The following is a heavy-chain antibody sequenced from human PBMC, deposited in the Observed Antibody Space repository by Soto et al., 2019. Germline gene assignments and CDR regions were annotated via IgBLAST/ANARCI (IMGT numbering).Heavy chain of an antibody. CDR1: GFSLSTTGVG. V-gene: IGHV2-5*01. J-gene: IGHJ3*02. D-gene: IGHD3-22*01. Sequence: SGPTLVNPTQTLTLTCTFSGFSLSTTGVGVSWIRQPPGKALEWLALIYWHDDKRYSPSLKSRLTITKDTSKNQVVLTMTNMDPVDTATYYCAHLKSYYYDSSGPMNAFDIWGQGTMVTVSS. CDR2: IYWHDDK. CDR3: AHLKSYYYDSSGPMNAFDI.